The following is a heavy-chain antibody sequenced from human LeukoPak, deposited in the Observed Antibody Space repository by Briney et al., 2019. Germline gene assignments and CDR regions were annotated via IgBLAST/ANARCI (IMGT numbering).Heavy chain of an antibody. V-gene: IGHV4-38-2*02. CDR3: AREAERRVVN. D-gene: IGHD1-1*01. CDR1: GFSISSGYY. J-gene: IGHJ4*02. CDR2: IHPSGTM. Sequence: SETLSLTCVVSGFSISSGYYWGWIRQPPGKGLEWMGNIHPSGTMFHNSSLNSRVTMSIDTSKNQCSVKLRSVTAADTAVYYCAREAERRVVNWGQGTLVTVSS.